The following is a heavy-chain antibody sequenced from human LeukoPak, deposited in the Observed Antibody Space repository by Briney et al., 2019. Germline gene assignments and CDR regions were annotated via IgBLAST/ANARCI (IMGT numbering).Heavy chain of an antibody. CDR2: ISYDGSNK. Sequence: GGSLRLSCAASGFTFSSYGMHWVRQAPGKGLEWVAVISYDGSNKYYADSVKGRFTISRDNSKNTLYLQMNSLRAEDTAVYYCASAYQYYYDSSGYYQIDYWGQGTLVTVSS. D-gene: IGHD3-22*01. CDR1: GFTFSSYG. V-gene: IGHV3-30*03. CDR3: ASAYQYYYDSSGYYQIDY. J-gene: IGHJ4*02.